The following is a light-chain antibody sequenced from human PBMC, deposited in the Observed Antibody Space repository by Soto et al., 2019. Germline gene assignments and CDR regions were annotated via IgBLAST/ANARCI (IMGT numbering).Light chain of an antibody. J-gene: IGLJ1*01. CDR2: EVS. V-gene: IGLV2-14*01. Sequence: QSALTQPASVSGSPGQSITISCTGTSSDVGAYKYVSWYQQHPGKAPKLMIFEVSNRPSGVSNLFSGAKSGNTASLTISGLQAEDEADYYCSSFTSTSTQYVFGTGTKVTVL. CDR3: SSFTSTSTQYV. CDR1: SSDVGAYKY.